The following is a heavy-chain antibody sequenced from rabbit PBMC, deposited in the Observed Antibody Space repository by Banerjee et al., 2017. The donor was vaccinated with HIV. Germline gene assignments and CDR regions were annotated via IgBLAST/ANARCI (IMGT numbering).Heavy chain of an antibody. D-gene: IGHD8-1*01. J-gene: IGHJ4*01. CDR3: ARSIYGITDYLHPTFNL. Sequence: QEQLEESGGDLVKPEGSLTLTCTASGFSFSNKYVMCWVRQAPGKGLEWIACINTSSGNTVYATWAKGRFTISKTSSTTVTLQMTSLTAADTATYFCARSIYGITDYLHPTFNLWGPGTLVTVS. V-gene: IGHV1S45*01. CDR2: INTSSGNT. CDR1: GFSFSNKYV.